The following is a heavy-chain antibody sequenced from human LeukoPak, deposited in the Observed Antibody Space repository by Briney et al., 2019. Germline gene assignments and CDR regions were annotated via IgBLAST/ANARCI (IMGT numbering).Heavy chain of an antibody. CDR1: GGSISSYY. J-gene: IGHJ6*03. D-gene: IGHD5-18*01. Sequence: KPSETLSLTCTVSGGSISSYYWSWIRQPPGKGLEWIGYIYYSGSTNYNPSLKSRVTISVDTSKNQFSLKLSSVTAADTAVYYCARDRVGGYSYGYFYYYMDVWGKGTTVTVSS. CDR2: IYYSGST. V-gene: IGHV4-59*01. CDR3: ARDRVGGYSYGYFYYYMDV.